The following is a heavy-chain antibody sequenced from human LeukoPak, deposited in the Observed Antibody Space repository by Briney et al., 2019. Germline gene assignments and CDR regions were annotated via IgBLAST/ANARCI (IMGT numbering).Heavy chain of an antibody. CDR2: INPNSGGT. V-gene: IGHV1-2*02. D-gene: IGHD3-10*01. CDR1: GYTFTSYH. CDR3: ARDVLSGSIPVGY. J-gene: IGHJ4*02. Sequence: ASVKVSCKASGYTFTSYHMHWVRQAPGQGLEWMGWINPNSGGTNYAQKFQGRVTMTRDTSISTAYMELSRLRSDDTAVYYCARDVLSGSIPVGYWGQGTLVTVSS.